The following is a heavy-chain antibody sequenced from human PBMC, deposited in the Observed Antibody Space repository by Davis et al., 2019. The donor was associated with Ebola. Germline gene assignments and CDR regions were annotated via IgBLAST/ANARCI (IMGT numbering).Heavy chain of an antibody. CDR3: ARQGSYYDFWSGWFDY. J-gene: IGHJ4*02. CDR1: GFTFSTYG. Sequence: GGSLRLSCAASGFTFSTYGMHWVRQAPGKGLEWVANIKQDGSEKYYVDSVKGRFTISRDNAKNSLYLQMNSLRAEDTAVYYCARQGSYYDFWSGWFDYWGQGTLVTVSS. D-gene: IGHD3-3*01. CDR2: IKQDGSEK. V-gene: IGHV3-7*03.